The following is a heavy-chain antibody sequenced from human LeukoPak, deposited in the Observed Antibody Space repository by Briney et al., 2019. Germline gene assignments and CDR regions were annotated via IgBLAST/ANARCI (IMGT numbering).Heavy chain of an antibody. V-gene: IGHV3-48*01. D-gene: IGHD1-14*01. Sequence: GGSLRLSCAASGFTFSSYSMNWVRQAPGKGLEWVSYISSTSSTRYYADSVQGRFTISRDNAKSSLYLQMNSLRAEDTAVYYCARDSGHTTSYYMDVWGKGTTVTVSS. J-gene: IGHJ6*03. CDR1: GFTFSSYS. CDR3: ARDSGHTTSYYMDV. CDR2: ISSTSSTR.